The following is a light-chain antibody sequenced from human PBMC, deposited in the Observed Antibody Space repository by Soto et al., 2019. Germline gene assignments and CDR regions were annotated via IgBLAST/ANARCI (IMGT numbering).Light chain of an antibody. V-gene: IGKV3-20*01. CDR3: QQYGSSLFT. CDR2: GAS. Sequence: EIVLTQSPGTLSLSPGERATLSCRASQSVSSSYLARYQQKPGQAPRLLIYGASSRATGIPDRFSGSGSGTDFTLTISRLEPEDFAVYYCQQYGSSLFTFGSGTKVDIK. J-gene: IGKJ3*01. CDR1: QSVSSSY.